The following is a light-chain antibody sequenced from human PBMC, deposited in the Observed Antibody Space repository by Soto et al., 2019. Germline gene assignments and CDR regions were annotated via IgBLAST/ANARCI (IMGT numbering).Light chain of an antibody. CDR2: SNN. J-gene: IGLJ3*02. CDR3: ASWDTSLKGGV. CDR1: SSNIGSNT. V-gene: IGLV1-44*01. Sequence: QSVLTQPPSASGTPGQRVTISCSGSSSNIGSNTANWYQQLPGTAPKLLIFSNNQRPSVVPDRFSGSRSGTSASLAISGLQSEDEADYYCASWDTSLKGGVFGGGTKVTVL.